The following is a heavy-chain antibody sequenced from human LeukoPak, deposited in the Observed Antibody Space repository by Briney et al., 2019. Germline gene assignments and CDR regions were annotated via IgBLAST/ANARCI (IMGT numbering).Heavy chain of an antibody. CDR2: ISGRIDNT. CDR1: GFIFSNYA. Sequence: PGGSLRLSCAASGFIFSNYAMYWVRHAPGKGLGWVSAISGRIDNTYYADSVKGRFTLSRDSSKNTLYLQMNSLRAGDTAVYYCAKWGDYDVLTGYYVSDFWGQGTLVTVSS. V-gene: IGHV3-23*01. D-gene: IGHD3-9*01. CDR3: AKWGDYDVLTGYYVSDF. J-gene: IGHJ4*02.